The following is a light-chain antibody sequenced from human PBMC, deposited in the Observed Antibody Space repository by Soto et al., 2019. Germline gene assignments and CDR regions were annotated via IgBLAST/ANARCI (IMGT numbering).Light chain of an antibody. V-gene: IGLV1-40*01. CDR3: QSYDSSLGGSGV. CDR1: SSNLGAGYD. Sequence: QSVLTQPPSMSGAPGQRVTMSCTGSSSNLGAGYDVHWYQRLPGAAPKLLIYGNSNRPSGVPDRFSGSKSGTSASLAITGLQAEDEADYYCQSYDSSLGGSGVFGSGTKLTVL. CDR2: GNS. J-gene: IGLJ1*01.